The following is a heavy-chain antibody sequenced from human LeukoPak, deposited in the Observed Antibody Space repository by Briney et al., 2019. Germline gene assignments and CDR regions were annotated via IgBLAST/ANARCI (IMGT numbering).Heavy chain of an antibody. V-gene: IGHV4-59*01. D-gene: IGHD6-19*01. J-gene: IGHJ4*02. CDR2: TNYSGST. CDR1: GGSISSYY. CDR3: ARGRASSWSPFTY. Sequence: SETLSLTCTVSGGSISSYYWSWIRQPPGKGLEWIGDTNYSGSTTYNPSLTSRVTISVDTSKNQFSLKLNSVTAADTAVYYCARGRASSWSPFTYWGQGILVTVSS.